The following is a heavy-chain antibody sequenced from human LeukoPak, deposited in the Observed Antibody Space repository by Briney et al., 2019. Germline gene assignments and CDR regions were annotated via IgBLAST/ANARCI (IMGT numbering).Heavy chain of an antibody. CDR3: ARDLGYCSGGSCPDYYMDV. D-gene: IGHD2-15*01. V-gene: IGHV1-2*02. J-gene: IGHJ6*03. CDR1: RYTFSGYY. CDR2: INPNSGGT. Sequence: ASVNVSCKASRYTFSGYYMHWVRQAPVQGLEWMGWINPNSGGTNYAQKFQGRVTMTRDTSISTAYMELSRLRSDDTAVYYCARDLGYCSGGSCPDYYMDVWGKGTTVTVSS.